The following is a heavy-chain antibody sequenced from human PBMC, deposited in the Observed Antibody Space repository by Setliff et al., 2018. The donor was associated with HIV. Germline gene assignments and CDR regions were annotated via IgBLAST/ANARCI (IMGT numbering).Heavy chain of an antibody. J-gene: IGHJ4*02. CDR3: ARDQRSSGYYPPFDY. Sequence: SETLSLTCTVSDYSIGSGYYWGWIRQSPGQGLDWISSISHAGNTYYNPSLKSRVTMSIDTSKNLFSLNLTSVTAADTATYYCARDQRSSGYYPPFDYWGQGMMVTVSS. D-gene: IGHD3-22*01. CDR1: DYSIGSGYY. CDR2: ISHAGNT. V-gene: IGHV4-38-2*02.